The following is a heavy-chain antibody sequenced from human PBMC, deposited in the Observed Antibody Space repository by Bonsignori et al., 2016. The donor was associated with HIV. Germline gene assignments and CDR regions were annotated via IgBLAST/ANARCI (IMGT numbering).Heavy chain of an antibody. D-gene: IGHD6-13*01. CDR3: ARGLMAAAGVFDY. CDR2: IIPILGIA. Sequence: WVRQAPGQGLEWMGGIIPILGIANYAQKFQGRVTITADKSTSTAYMELSSLRSEDTAVYYCARGLMAAAGVFDYWGQGTLVTVSS. V-gene: IGHV1-69*10. J-gene: IGHJ4*02.